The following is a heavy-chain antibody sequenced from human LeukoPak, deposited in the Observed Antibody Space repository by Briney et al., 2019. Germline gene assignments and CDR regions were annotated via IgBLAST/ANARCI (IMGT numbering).Heavy chain of an antibody. CDR2: IRYDGSNK. CDR3: ARTGSSGWELPGDYYYMDV. V-gene: IGHV3-30*02. J-gene: IGHJ6*03. CDR1: GFTFSSYG. D-gene: IGHD1-26*01. Sequence: GGSLRLSCAASGFTFSSYGMHWVRQAPGKGLEWVAFIRYDGSNKYYADSVKGRFTISRDNSKNTLYLQMNSLRAEDTAVYYCARTGSSGWELPGDYYYMDVWGKGTTVTVSS.